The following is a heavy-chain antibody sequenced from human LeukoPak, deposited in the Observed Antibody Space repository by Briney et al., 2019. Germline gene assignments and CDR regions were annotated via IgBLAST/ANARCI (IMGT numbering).Heavy chain of an antibody. Sequence: SETLSLTCTVSGGSISTYYWSWIRQPPGKGLEWIGYIYNSGSTNYNPSLKSRVTISVDTSKNQFSLKLSSVAAADTAVYYCARENSNSWYLDYWGQGTLVTVSS. CDR2: IYNSGST. D-gene: IGHD6-13*01. J-gene: IGHJ4*02. V-gene: IGHV4-59*01. CDR3: ARENSNSWYLDY. CDR1: GGSISTYY.